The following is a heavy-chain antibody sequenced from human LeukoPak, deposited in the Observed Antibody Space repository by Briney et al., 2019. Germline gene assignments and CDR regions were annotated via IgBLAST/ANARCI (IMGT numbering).Heavy chain of an antibody. D-gene: IGHD3-22*01. J-gene: IGHJ6*02. V-gene: IGHV4-30-4*01. Sequence: PSETLSLTCTVSGGSISSGDYYWSWIRQPPGKGLEWIGYIYSSGSTYYNPSLKSRVTISVDTSKNQFSLKLSSATAADTAVYYCARDYYDSSGYYSPSGMDVWGQGTTVTVSS. CDR2: IYSSGST. CDR3: ARDYYDSSGYYSPSGMDV. CDR1: GGSISSGDYY.